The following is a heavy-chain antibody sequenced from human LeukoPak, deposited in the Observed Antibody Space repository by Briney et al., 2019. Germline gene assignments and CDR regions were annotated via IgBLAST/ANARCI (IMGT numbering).Heavy chain of an antibody. V-gene: IGHV3-21*04. J-gene: IGHJ5*02. D-gene: IGHD5-18*01. CDR2: ISSSSYYI. CDR3: ATYRQVLLPFEA. Sequence: PGGSLRLSCAVSGFTFSSYGMNWVRQAPGKGLEWVSYISSSSYYIHYADSVRGRFTISRDNSKSTLFLQMNSLRAEDTAIYYCATYRQVLLPFEAWGQGTLVTVSS. CDR1: GFTFSSYG.